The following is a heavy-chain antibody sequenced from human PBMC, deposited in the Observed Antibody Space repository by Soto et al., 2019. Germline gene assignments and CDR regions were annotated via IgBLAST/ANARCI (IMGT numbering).Heavy chain of an antibody. Sequence: GGSLRLSCSASGFTFRTYAMHWVRQSPGKGLEFVSGISNHGGTTYYADSVKGRVTISRDNSKNTLYLQMSSLRAEDTAVYYCAKGRSYYYYYGVDVWGQGTTVTVSS. CDR3: AKGRSYYYYYGVDV. CDR2: ISNHGGTT. V-gene: IGHV3-64D*06. CDR1: GFTFRTYA. J-gene: IGHJ6*02.